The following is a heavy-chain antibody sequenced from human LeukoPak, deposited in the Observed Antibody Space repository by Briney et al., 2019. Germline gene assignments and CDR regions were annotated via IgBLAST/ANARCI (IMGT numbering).Heavy chain of an antibody. CDR2: ISYDGSNK. CDR3: AKGKNYDRWYYFDY. D-gene: IGHD1-7*01. J-gene: IGHJ4*02. Sequence: PGGSLRLSCAASGFTFSSYGMPWVRQAPGKALEWVAVISYDGSNKYYADSVKGRFTISRDNSKNTLYLQMNSLRAEDTAVYYCAKGKNYDRWYYFDYWGQGTLVTVSS. CDR1: GFTFSSYG. V-gene: IGHV3-30*18.